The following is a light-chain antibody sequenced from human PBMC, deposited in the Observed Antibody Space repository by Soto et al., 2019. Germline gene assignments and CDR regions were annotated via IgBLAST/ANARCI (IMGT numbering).Light chain of an antibody. V-gene: IGKV3-20*01. Sequence: EIVLTQSPGTLSLSPGGRANLSCRDSQSVSSTYLAWYQQKPGQAPRLLIYGASSRATGIPDRFSGSGSGTDFTLTISRLEPEDFAVYYCQHYGSLVLTFGGGTKVEIK. CDR1: QSVSSTY. CDR3: QHYGSLVLT. CDR2: GAS. J-gene: IGKJ4*01.